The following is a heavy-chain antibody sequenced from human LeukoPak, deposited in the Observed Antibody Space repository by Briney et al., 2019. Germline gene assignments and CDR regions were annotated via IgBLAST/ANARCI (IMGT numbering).Heavy chain of an antibody. CDR3: TRINNRNSDY. V-gene: IGHV3-7*01. CDR1: GFTFNNFW. Sequence: HPGGSLRLSCTASGFTFNNFWMAWIRQAPGKRLEWVANIKQDGNEKYYIDSVKGRFTISRDNANNSIYLQMNSLRAEDTAVYYCTRINNRNSDYWGQGTLVTVSS. J-gene: IGHJ4*02. D-gene: IGHD4-23*01. CDR2: IKQDGNEK.